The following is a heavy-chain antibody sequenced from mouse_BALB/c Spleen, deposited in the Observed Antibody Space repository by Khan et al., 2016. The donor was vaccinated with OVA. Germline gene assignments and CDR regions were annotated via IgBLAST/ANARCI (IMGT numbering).Heavy chain of an antibody. CDR2: IAPANGNT. Sequence: VQLQQPGAELVKPGASVKLSCTASGANIRDTYFHWVKQRPEQGLEWIGRIAPANGNTQYDPKFQGKATITSDTSSNTSYLQLNSLTSEDTAVYYCARPSYDPRDFEVWGAGTTVTVSS. D-gene: IGHD2-3*01. J-gene: IGHJ1*01. CDR1: GANIRDTY. V-gene: IGHV14-3*02. CDR3: ARPSYDPRDFEV.